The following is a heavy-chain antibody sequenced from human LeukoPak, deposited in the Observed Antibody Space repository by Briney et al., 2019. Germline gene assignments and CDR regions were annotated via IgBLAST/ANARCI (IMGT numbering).Heavy chain of an antibody. D-gene: IGHD6-19*01. Sequence: GGSLRLSCAASGFTFGTYAMHWVRQAPGKGLEYVSAISSNGRITYYADSVKGRFTISRDNSKNILYLQMGSLRPEDTAVYYCARASCWYWFDNWGQGTLVTVFS. CDR1: GFTFGTYA. CDR2: ISSNGRIT. CDR3: ARASCWYWFDN. V-gene: IGHV3-64*02. J-gene: IGHJ4*02.